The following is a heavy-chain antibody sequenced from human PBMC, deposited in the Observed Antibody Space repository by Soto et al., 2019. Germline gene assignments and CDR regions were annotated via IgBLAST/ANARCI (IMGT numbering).Heavy chain of an antibody. D-gene: IGHD6-19*01. V-gene: IGHV1-18*01. CDR3: ARGGPSRLRRMYSSGWYLDY. CDR2: ISAYNGNT. Sequence: ASVKVSCKASGYTFNSYGITWVRQAPGQGLEWMGWISAYNGNTNYALNLQGRVTMTTDTSTSTAYLELRSLRSDDTAVYYCARGGPSRLRRMYSSGWYLDYWGQGTLVTVSS. J-gene: IGHJ4*02. CDR1: GYTFNSYG.